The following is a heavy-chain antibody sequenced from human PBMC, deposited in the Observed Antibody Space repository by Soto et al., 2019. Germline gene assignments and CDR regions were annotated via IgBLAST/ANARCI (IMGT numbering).Heavy chain of an antibody. J-gene: IGHJ4*02. Sequence: PGGSLRLSCAASGFTFSSYGMHLVRQAPGKGLEWVAVIWYDGSNKYYADSVKGRFTISRDNSKNTLYLQMNSLRAEDTAVYYCARDGVDTAMSGIDYWGQGTLVTVSS. D-gene: IGHD5-18*01. CDR2: IWYDGSNK. CDR1: GFTFSSYG. CDR3: ARDGVDTAMSGIDY. V-gene: IGHV3-33*01.